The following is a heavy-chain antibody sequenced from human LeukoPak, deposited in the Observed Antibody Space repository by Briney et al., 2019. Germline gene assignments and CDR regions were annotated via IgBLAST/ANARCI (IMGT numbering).Heavy chain of an antibody. CDR1: GFTFSSYW. CDR2: IKQDGSEK. J-gene: IGHJ4*02. D-gene: IGHD6-19*01. Sequence: GGSLRLSYAASGFTFSSYWMSWVRQAPGKGLEWVANIKQDGSEKYYVDSVKGRFTISRDNAKNSLYLQMNSLRAEDTAVYYCASGYSSGWYVIDYWGQGTLVTVSS. CDR3: ASGYSSGWYVIDY. V-gene: IGHV3-7*01.